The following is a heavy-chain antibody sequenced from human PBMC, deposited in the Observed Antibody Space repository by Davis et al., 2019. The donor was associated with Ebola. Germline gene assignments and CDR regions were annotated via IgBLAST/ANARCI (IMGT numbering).Heavy chain of an antibody. J-gene: IGHJ6*02. V-gene: IGHV3-30*02. CDR3: AKSPPNVLRYFDWLLQYGMDV. CDR1: GFTFSSYA. CDR2: IRYDGSNK. Sequence: GESLKISCAASGFTFSSYAMSWVRQAPGKGLEWVAFIRYDGSNKYYADSVKGRFTISRANSKNTLYLQMNSLRAEDTAVYYCAKSPPNVLRYFDWLLQYGMDVWGQGTTVTVSS. D-gene: IGHD3-9*01.